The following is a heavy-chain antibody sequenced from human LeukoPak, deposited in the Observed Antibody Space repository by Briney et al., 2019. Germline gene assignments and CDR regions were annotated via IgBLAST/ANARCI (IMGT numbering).Heavy chain of an antibody. CDR2: INHSGST. V-gene: IGHV4-34*01. J-gene: IGHJ4*02. CDR1: GGSISGYY. CDR3: ARLKWLLYFDY. D-gene: IGHD6-19*01. Sequence: PSETLSFTCTVSGGSISGYYWSWIRQPPGKGLEWIGEINHSGSTNYNPSLKSRVTISVDTSKNQFSLKLSSVTAADTAVYYCARLKWLLYFDYWGQGTLVTVSS.